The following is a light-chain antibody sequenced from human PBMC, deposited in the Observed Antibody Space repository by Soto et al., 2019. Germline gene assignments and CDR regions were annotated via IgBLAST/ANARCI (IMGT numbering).Light chain of an antibody. CDR3: QQYDNLPLT. J-gene: IGKJ4*01. V-gene: IGKV1-33*01. CDR2: DAS. Sequence: IQMTQSPSSLSGSIGDSVTITCEASHDIRNSLNWYQQTPGKPPKLLISDASNLELGVPSKFSGTGFGTDFSFTIINLQPEDIATYYCQQYDNLPLTFGGGTKVDIK. CDR1: HDIRNS.